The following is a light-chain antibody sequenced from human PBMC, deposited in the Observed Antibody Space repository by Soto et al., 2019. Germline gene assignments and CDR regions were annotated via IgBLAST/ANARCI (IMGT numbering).Light chain of an antibody. Sequence: QSVLTQPPSASGTPGQRVTISCSGSSSNIGSNTVNWYHQLPGTAPKLLISNNNQRPSGVPDRFSGSKSGTGASLAISGLQSEDEADYYWAAWDDGLNGVLFGGGTKLTVL. CDR2: NNN. CDR3: AAWDDGLNGVL. J-gene: IGLJ3*02. CDR1: SSNIGSNT. V-gene: IGLV1-44*01.